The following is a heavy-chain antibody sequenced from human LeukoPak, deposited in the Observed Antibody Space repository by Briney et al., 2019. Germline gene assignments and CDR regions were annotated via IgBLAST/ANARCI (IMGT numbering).Heavy chain of an antibody. D-gene: IGHD3-3*01. J-gene: IGHJ3*02. CDR3: AREGIYDFWSGWEVGAFDI. Sequence: GGSLRLSCAASGFTFSSYSMNWVRQAPGKGLEWVSYISSSSSTIYYADSVKGRFTISRDNAKNSLYLQMNSLRAEDTAVYYCAREGIYDFWSGWEVGAFDIWGQGTMVTVSS. CDR2: ISSSSSTI. V-gene: IGHV3-48*04. CDR1: GFTFSSYS.